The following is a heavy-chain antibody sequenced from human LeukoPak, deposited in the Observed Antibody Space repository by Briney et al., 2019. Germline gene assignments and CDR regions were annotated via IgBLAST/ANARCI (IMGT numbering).Heavy chain of an antibody. CDR2: INSDGSST. CDR3: ARERVWGTSNAFDI. J-gene: IGHJ3*02. CDR1: GFTFSSYW. Sequence: ETLSLSCAASGFTFSSYWMHWVRQAPGKGLVWVSRINSDGSSTSYADSVKGRFTISRDNAKNTLYLQMNSLRAEDTAVYYCARERVWGTSNAFDIWGQGTMVTVSS. V-gene: IGHV3-74*01. D-gene: IGHD3-16*01.